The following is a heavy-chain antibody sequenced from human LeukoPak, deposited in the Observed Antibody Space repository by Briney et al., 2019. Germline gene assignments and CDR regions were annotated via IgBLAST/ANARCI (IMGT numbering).Heavy chain of an antibody. D-gene: IGHD5-12*01. CDR3: ARGLTRGYTYGGCFDP. CDR2: IYYSGST. J-gene: IGHJ5*02. CDR1: GGSISSSDYY. V-gene: IGHV4-39*01. Sequence: SETLSLTCTVSGGSISSSDYYWGWIRQPPGKGLEWIASIYYSGSTYYSPSLKSGVTISVDTSKNQFSLKLRSVTATDTAVYYCARGLTRGYTYGGCFDPWGQGTLGTVSS.